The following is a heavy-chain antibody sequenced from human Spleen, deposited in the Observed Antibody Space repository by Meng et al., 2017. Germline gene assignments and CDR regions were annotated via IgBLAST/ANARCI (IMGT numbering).Heavy chain of an antibody. CDR3: ARVGACSGGSCYYRLFDY. V-gene: IGHV4-30-4*01. CDR2: IYYSGST. J-gene: IGHJ4*02. Sequence: QVQLQESGPGLVKPSQTLSLTCTAAGGPISNGDYYWIWIRQPPGKGLEWIGYIYYSGSTYYNPSLKSRVTISVDTSKNQFSLKLSSVTAADTAVYYCARVGACSGGSCYYRLFDYWGQGTLVTVSS. D-gene: IGHD2-15*01. CDR1: GGPISNGDYY.